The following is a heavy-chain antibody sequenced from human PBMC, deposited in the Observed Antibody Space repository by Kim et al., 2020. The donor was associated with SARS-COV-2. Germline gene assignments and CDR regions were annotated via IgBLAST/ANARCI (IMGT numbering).Heavy chain of an antibody. D-gene: IGHD1-26*01. J-gene: IGHJ4*01. V-gene: IGHV4-4*02. CDR2: IYHSGNT. CDR1: GDSISTGNW. CDR3: ARLRTDTGSYFRFDS. Sequence: SETLSLTCAVSGDSISTGNWWSWVRQAPRKGLEWIGEIYHSGNTNYNPSLKSRVSISVDKSKNQFSLNLNSVTAADTAMYYCARLRTDTGSYFRFDSWG.